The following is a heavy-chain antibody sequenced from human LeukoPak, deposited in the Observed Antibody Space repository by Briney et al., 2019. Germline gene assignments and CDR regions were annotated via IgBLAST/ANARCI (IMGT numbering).Heavy chain of an antibody. CDR1: GGTFSSYA. Sequence: GASVKVSCKASGGTFSSYAISWVRQAPGQGLEWMGGIIPIFSTANYAQKFQGRVTITADESTSTAYMEMSSLRSEDTAVYYCARTRLSGYSSGWGKDAFDIWGQGTMVIVSS. V-gene: IGHV1-69*01. J-gene: IGHJ3*02. D-gene: IGHD6-19*01. CDR3: ARTRLSGYSSGWGKDAFDI. CDR2: IIPIFSTA.